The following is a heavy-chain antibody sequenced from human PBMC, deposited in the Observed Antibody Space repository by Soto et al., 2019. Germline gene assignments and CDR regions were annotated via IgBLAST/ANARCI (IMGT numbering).Heavy chain of an antibody. J-gene: IGHJ6*03. Sequence: PGGSLRLSCAASGFTFSSYAMSWVRQAPGKGLEWVSAISGSGGSTYYADSVKGRFTISRDNSKNTLYLQMNSLRAEDTAVYYCAKAPNHSYGDSFAGHYYYMDVWGKGTTVTVSS. CDR3: AKAPNHSYGDSFAGHYYYMDV. CDR1: GFTFSSYA. V-gene: IGHV3-23*01. D-gene: IGHD4-17*01. CDR2: ISGSGGST.